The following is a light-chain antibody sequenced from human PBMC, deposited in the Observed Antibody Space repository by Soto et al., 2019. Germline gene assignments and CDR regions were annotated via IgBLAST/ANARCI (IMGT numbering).Light chain of an antibody. CDR2: RNN. CDR3: AGWDDSLRGWV. V-gene: IGLV1-47*01. CDR1: TSNIVSNY. Sequence: QSVVTQPPSASGTPGQRVTISCSGSTSNIVSNYVYWYQQLPGTAPKLLIYRNNERPSGVTDRFSASKSGTSVSLAISGLRSEDEADYYCAGWDDSLRGWVFGGGTKLTVL. J-gene: IGLJ3*02.